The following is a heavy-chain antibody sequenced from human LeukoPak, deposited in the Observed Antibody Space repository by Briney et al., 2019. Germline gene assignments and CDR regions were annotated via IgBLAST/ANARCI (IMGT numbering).Heavy chain of an antibody. CDR2: ISFDGSNK. J-gene: IGHJ4*02. Sequence: PGGSLRLSCAASGFTFSTYAVHWVRQAPGKGLEWVALISFDGSNKYYADSVKGRFTISRDNSKNTLYVQMNSLRAEDTAVYYCARGGGLGWLRVSYYVDYWGQGTLVTVSS. CDR1: GFTFSTYA. V-gene: IGHV3-30-3*01. D-gene: IGHD5-12*01. CDR3: ARGGGLGWLRVSYYVDY.